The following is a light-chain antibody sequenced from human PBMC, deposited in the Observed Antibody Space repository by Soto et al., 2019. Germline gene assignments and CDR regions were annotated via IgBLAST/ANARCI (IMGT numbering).Light chain of an antibody. J-gene: IGKJ2*03. CDR1: QSVGSRY. CDR2: DVS. Sequence: EIVLTQSPGTLSLSPGERATLSCRASQSVGSRYSAWYQQKPGQAPRLLMYDVSSRAPGIPDRFSGSGSGTDFTLTISRLEPEDFAVYYCPQHGTSPPMYSFGQGTKLEIK. CDR3: PQHGTSPPMYS. V-gene: IGKV3-20*01.